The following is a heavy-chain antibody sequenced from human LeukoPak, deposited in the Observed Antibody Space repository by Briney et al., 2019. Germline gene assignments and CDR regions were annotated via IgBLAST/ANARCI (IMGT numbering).Heavy chain of an antibody. CDR2: ISSSSAYI. J-gene: IGHJ4*02. CDR3: ARGDILPH. Sequence: PGGSLRLSCAASGFTFSIYSMNWVRQAPGKGLEWVSSISSSSAYIYNTDSVKGRFTVSRDNAKNSLYLQMNSLRAEDTAVYYCARGDILPHWGQGTLVTVSS. V-gene: IGHV3-21*01. D-gene: IGHD3-3*02. CDR1: GFTFSIYS.